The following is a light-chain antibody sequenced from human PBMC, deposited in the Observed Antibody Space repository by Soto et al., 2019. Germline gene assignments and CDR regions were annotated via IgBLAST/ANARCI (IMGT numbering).Light chain of an antibody. Sequence: QSALTQPASVSGSPGQSITISCTGTSSVVGGYNYVSWYQQHPDKAPKLMIYDVSNRPSGVSNRFSGSKSGNTASLTISGLQAGDEADYYCSSYRSSSTYVFGTGTKVTVL. CDR1: SSVVGGYNY. J-gene: IGLJ1*01. V-gene: IGLV2-14*03. CDR2: DVS. CDR3: SSYRSSSTYV.